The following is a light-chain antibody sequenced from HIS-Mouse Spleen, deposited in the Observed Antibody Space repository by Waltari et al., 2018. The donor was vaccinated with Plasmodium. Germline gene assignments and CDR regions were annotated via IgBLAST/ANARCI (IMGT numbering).Light chain of an antibody. CDR2: EDS. J-gene: IGLJ3*02. Sequence: SYELTQPPSESLSPGQTVRFTCSGAALPKTYAYGYQQKSGQAPVLVIYEDSKRPPGIPERFSGSSSGTMATLTISGAQVEDEADYYCYSTDSSGNHRVFGGGTKLTVL. CDR3: YSTDSSGNHRV. CDR1: ALPKTY. V-gene: IGLV3-10*01.